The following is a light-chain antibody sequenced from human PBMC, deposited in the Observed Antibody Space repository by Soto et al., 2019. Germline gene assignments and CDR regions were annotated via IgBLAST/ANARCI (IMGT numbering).Light chain of an antibody. J-gene: IGKJ1*01. CDR1: QSVSSY. V-gene: IGKV3-11*01. CDR3: QQRRNWLWT. CDR2: DAS. Sequence: SLWAQYPATQSLSPGERATLSCKASQSVSSYLAWYQQKPGQAPRLLIYDASNRATGIPARFSGGGSGAEFALSVCMLEPEDFAVYDCQQRRNWLWTFGRGARVEI.